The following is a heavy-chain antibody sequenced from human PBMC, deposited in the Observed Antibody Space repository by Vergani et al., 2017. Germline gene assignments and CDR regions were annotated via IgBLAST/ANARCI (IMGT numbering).Heavy chain of an antibody. CDR1: GDSIRSGVYY. CDR2: IYHTGTT. Sequence: QVQLQESGPGLVKPSQTLSLTCTVSGDSIRSGVYYWGWIRQHPGQGLEWIGYIYHTGTTYYNPSLRGRINILVDTSKNQLSLKLTSVTAADTAVYFCARAGLPFYAFYMDVWGKGITVTVSS. CDR3: ARAGLPFYAFYMDV. J-gene: IGHJ6*03. V-gene: IGHV4-31*03. D-gene: IGHD2/OR15-2a*01.